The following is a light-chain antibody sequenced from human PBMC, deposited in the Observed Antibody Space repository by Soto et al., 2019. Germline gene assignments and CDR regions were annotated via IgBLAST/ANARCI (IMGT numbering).Light chain of an antibody. CDR1: QGITTF. CDR3: LQHNSYPYT. J-gene: IGKJ2*01. CDR2: GAS. Sequence: DIQMTQSPSVVSASVGDTATVTCRASQGITTFLAWFRQRPGRVPERLIYGASSLQSGVPSRFSGRGSGTEFTLTISSLQPEDFGIYYCLQHNSYPYTFGPGTKVDIK. V-gene: IGKV1-17*03.